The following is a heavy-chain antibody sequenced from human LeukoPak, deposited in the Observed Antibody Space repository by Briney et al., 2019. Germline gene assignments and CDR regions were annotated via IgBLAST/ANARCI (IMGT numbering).Heavy chain of an antibody. CDR2: IIPILGIA. CDR1: GGTFSSYA. J-gene: IGHJ4*02. Sequence: SVKVSCKASGGTFSSYAISWVRQAPGQGLEWMGRIIPILGIANYAQKFQGRVTITADKSTSTAYMELSSLRSEDTAMYYCARDSTVDTSSLHTQVFDYWGQGTLVTVSS. D-gene: IGHD5-18*01. V-gene: IGHV1-69*04. CDR3: ARDSTVDTSSLHTQVFDY.